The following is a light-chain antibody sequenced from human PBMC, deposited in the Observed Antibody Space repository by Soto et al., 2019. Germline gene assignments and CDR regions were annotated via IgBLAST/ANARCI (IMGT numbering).Light chain of an antibody. J-gene: IGLJ1*01. CDR1: SSNIGAGYD. Sequence: SVLTQSPSVSGAPGQRVTLSCTGGSSNIGAGYDVHWYQQLPGAAPKLLIYDNNNRPSGVPDRFSGSKSGASASLAITGPQAEDEADYYCCSYAGRSDYVFGTGTKVTVL. CDR2: DNN. CDR3: CSYAGRSDYV. V-gene: IGLV1-40*01.